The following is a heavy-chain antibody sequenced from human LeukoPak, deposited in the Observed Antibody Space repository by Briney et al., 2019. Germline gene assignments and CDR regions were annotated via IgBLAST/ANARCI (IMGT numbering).Heavy chain of an antibody. J-gene: IGHJ4*02. CDR3: AREEAIAVAGSLDY. V-gene: IGHV1-69*13. D-gene: IGHD6-19*01. CDR2: IIPIFGTA. Sequence: SVKVSCKASGGTFSGYAISWVRQAPGQGLEWMGGIIPIFGTANYAQKFQGRVTITADESTSTAYMELSSLRSEDTAVYYCAREEAIAVAGSLDYWGQGTLVTVSS. CDR1: GGTFSGYA.